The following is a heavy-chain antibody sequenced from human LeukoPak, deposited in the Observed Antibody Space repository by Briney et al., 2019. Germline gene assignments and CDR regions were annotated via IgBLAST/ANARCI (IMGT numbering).Heavy chain of an antibody. CDR2: INPNSGGT. J-gene: IGHJ3*02. D-gene: IGHD6-19*01. V-gene: IGHV1-2*02. Sequence: ASVKVSCKASGYTFTGYYMHWVRQAPGQGLEWMGWINPNSGGTNYAQKFQGRVTMTRDASISTAYMELSRLRSDDTAVYYCARVRKQWLVHAFDIWGQGTMVTVSS. CDR3: ARVRKQWLVHAFDI. CDR1: GYTFTGYY.